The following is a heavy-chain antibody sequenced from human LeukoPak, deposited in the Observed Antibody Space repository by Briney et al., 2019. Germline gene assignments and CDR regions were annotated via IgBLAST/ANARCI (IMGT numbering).Heavy chain of an antibody. J-gene: IGHJ4*02. CDR3: ARSLGMRLVVTAMDAFDY. D-gene: IGHD2-21*02. V-gene: IGHV4-39*01. CDR2: IYYSGST. CDR1: GGPISSSSYY. Sequence: PSETLSLTCTVSGGPISSSSYYWGWIRQPPGKGLEWIGSIYYSGSTYYNPSLRSRVTISVDTSKNQFSLKLSSVTAADTAVYYCARSLGMRLVVTAMDAFDYWGQGTLVTVSS.